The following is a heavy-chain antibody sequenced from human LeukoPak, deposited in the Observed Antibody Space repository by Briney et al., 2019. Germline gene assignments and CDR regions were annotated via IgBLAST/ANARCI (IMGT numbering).Heavy chain of an antibody. CDR2: ISSSGRNI. CDR3: ARVVTAIPPD. V-gene: IGHV3-11*04. J-gene: IGHJ4*02. CDR1: GFTFSDYY. D-gene: IGHD2-21*02. Sequence: GGSLRLSWAASGFTFSDYYMMWIRQAPGKGRECVSYISSSGRNIYYADSVKGRFTISRDNSKNTLYLQMNSLRADDTAVYYCARVVTAIPPDWGQGTLVTVSS.